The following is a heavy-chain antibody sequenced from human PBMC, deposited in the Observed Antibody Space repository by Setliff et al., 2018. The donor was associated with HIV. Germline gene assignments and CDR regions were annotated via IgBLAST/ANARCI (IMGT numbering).Heavy chain of an antibody. V-gene: IGHV3-48*01. CDR3: AKSPSLSYSSGWYYFDY. Sequence: ASETLSLTCTVSGGSISSYYWNWIRQHPGKGLEWVSYISSRSDTIYYADSLRGRFTISRDNAKNSLYLQMNSLRAEDTAVYYCAKSPSLSYSSGWYYFDYWGQGTLVTVSS. CDR1: GGSISSYY. J-gene: IGHJ4*02. CDR2: ISSRSDTI. D-gene: IGHD3-22*01.